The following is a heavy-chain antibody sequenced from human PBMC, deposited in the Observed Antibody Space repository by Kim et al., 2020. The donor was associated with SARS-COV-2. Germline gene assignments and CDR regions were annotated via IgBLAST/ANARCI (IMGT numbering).Heavy chain of an antibody. CDR2: ISSSSSYI. V-gene: IGHV3-21*01. J-gene: IGHJ4*02. Sequence: GGSLRLSCAASGFTFSSYSMNWVRQAPGKGLEWVSSISSSSSYIYYADSVKGRFTISRDNAKNSLYLQMNSLRAEDTAVYYCARDLQGSGRYVDYWGQGTLVTVSS. D-gene: IGHD3-10*01. CDR3: ARDLQGSGRYVDY. CDR1: GFTFSSYS.